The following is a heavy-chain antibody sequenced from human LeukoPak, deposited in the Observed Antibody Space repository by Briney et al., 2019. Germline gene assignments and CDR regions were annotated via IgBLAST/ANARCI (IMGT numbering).Heavy chain of an antibody. CDR3: ARILTGENMTTVTTAYFGRDWYFDL. Sequence: TGGSLRLSCAASGFTFSSYAMHWVRQAPGKGLEWVAVISYDGSNKYYADSVKGRFTISRDNSKNTLYLQMNSLRAEDTAAYYCARILTGENMTTVTTAYFGRDWYFDLWGRGTLVTVSS. V-gene: IGHV3-30-3*01. J-gene: IGHJ2*01. D-gene: IGHD4-17*01. CDR2: ISYDGSNK. CDR1: GFTFSSYA.